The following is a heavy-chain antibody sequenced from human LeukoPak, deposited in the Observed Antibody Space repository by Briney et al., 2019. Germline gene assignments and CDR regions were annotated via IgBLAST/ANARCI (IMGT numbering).Heavy chain of an antibody. CDR2: INSDGSST. D-gene: IGHD3-9*01. J-gene: IGHJ4*02. CDR3: ARGRSSGFDILTGYGY. Sequence: GGSLRLSCAASGFTFSSYWMHWVRHAPGKGLVWVSRINSDGSSTIYADSVKGRFTISRDNAKNTLYLQMNSLRAEDTAVYYCARGRSSGFDILTGYGYWGQGTLVTVSS. V-gene: IGHV3-74*01. CDR1: GFTFSSYW.